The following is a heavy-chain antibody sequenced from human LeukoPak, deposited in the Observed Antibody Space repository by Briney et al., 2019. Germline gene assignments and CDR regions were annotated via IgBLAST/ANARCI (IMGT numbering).Heavy chain of an antibody. D-gene: IGHD1-26*01. CDR2: ISYDGSNK. CDR1: AFTLSRYG. Sequence: GRSLRPSRAASAFTLSRYGMRSVRQAPGKWLEWVAAISYDGSNKYYADSVKGRFTISRDNSKNTLYLQMSSLRAEDTAVYYCAKDRDGLGVAGVGYWGQGALVTVSS. J-gene: IGHJ4*02. CDR3: AKDRDGLGVAGVGY. V-gene: IGHV3-30*18.